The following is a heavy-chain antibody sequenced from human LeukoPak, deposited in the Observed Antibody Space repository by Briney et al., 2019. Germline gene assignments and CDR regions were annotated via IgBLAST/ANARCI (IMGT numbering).Heavy chain of an antibody. CDR2: TYYRSQWFD. V-gene: IGHV6-1*01. J-gene: IGHJ4*02. D-gene: IGHD1-26*01. CDR3: VRIRGLGLFDY. Sequence: SQTLSLTCAISGDSVSNNRASWGWIRQSPSRGLELLGRTYYRSQWFDDYAPSLRSRITINPDTSKNQFSLQMTSVTPEDTAVYYCVRIRGLGLFDYWGQGTLVTVSS. CDR1: GDSVSNNRAS.